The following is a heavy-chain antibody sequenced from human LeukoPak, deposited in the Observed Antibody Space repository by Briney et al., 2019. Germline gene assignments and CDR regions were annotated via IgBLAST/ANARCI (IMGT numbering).Heavy chain of an antibody. CDR2: IYHSGST. CDR3: ARYSSSPTYYFDY. Sequence: SETLSLTCTVSGYSISSGYYWGWIRQPPGKGLEWIGSIYHSGSTYYNPSLKSRVTISVDTSKSQFSLKLSSVTAADTAVYYCARYSSSPTYYFDYWGQGTLVTVSS. CDR1: GYSISSGYY. D-gene: IGHD6-13*01. J-gene: IGHJ4*02. V-gene: IGHV4-38-2*02.